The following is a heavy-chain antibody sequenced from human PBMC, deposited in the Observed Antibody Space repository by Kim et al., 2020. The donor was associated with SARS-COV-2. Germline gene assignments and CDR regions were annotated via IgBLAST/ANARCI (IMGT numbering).Heavy chain of an antibody. CDR2: ISSSGSAI. D-gene: IGHD2-21*02. V-gene: IGHV3-48*03. J-gene: IGHJ3*02. CDR3: ARGTARAFII. CDR1: GFTFSHYA. Sequence: GGSLRLSCAASGFTFSHYAISWVRQAPGKGPEWVSYISSSGSAIYYADSVKGRFTISRDNTKNSLCLQMNSLRAEDSAVYYCARGTARAFIIWGQGTMVTVSS.